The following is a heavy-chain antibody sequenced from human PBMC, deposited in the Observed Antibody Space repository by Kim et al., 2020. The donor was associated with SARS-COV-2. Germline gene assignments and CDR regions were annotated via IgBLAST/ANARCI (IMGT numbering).Heavy chain of an antibody. J-gene: IGHJ6*02. Sequence: SETLSLTCAVYGGSFSGYYWSWIRQPPGKGLEWIWEINHSGSTNYNPSLKSRVTISVDTSKNQFSLKLSSVTAADTAVYYCARGVVVVAASYYYYGMDVWGQGTTVTVSS. D-gene: IGHD2-15*01. CDR2: INHSGST. V-gene: IGHV4-34*01. CDR1: GGSFSGYY. CDR3: ARGVVVVAASYYYYGMDV.